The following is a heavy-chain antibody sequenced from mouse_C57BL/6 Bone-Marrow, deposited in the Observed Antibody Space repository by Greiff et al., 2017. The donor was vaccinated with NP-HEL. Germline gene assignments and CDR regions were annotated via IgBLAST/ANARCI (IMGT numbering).Heavy chain of an antibody. J-gene: IGHJ3*01. Sequence: EVHLVESGGGLVQPGGSLKLSCAASGFTFSDYYMYWVRQTPEKRLEWVAYISNGGGSTYYPDTVKGRFTISRDNAKNTLYLQMSRLKSEDTAMYYCERQDYGRAWFAYWGQGTLVTVSA. CDR3: ERQDYGRAWFAY. CDR1: GFTFSDYY. CDR2: ISNGGGST. V-gene: IGHV5-12*01. D-gene: IGHD1-1*02.